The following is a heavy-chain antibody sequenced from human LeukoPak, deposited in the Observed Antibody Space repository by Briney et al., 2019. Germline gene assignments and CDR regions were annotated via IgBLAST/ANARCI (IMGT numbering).Heavy chain of an antibody. Sequence: GGSLRLSXAASGFTFDDYGMTWVRQVPGKGLEWVSGINWNGGSTGYADSVKGRFTISRENAKNSLYLQMNSLRAEDTAFYYCARDEGSGYSFFDYWGQGSLVTVSS. D-gene: IGHD3-3*01. J-gene: IGHJ4*02. V-gene: IGHV3-20*04. CDR2: INWNGGST. CDR1: GFTFDDYG. CDR3: ARDEGSGYSFFDY.